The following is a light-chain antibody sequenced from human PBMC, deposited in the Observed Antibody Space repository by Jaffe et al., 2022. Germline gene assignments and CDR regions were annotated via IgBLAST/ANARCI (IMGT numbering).Light chain of an antibody. J-gene: IGLJ2*01. V-gene: IGLV3-25*03. CDR1: ALPKQY. CDR2: KDT. CDR3: QSADSSGTYRSVV. Sequence: SYELTQPPSVSVSPGQTARITCSGDALPKQYAYWYQQKPGQAPVLMIYKDTERPSGIPERFSGSSSGTTVTLTISGVQAEDEADYYCQSADSSGTYRSVVFGGGTKLTVL.